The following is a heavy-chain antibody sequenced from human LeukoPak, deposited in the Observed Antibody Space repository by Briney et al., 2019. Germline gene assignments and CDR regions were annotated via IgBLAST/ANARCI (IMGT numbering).Heavy chain of an antibody. CDR1: GFTFSSYG. J-gene: IGHJ6*02. CDR2: IWYDGSNK. CDR3: ARAVLDYYGSGSYLFYYYGMDV. V-gene: IGHV3-33*01. D-gene: IGHD3-10*01. Sequence: PGGSLRLSCAASGFTFSSYGMHWVRQAPGKGLEWVAVIWYDGSNKYYADSVKGRFTISRDNSKNTLYLQMNSLRAEDTAVYYCARAVLDYYGSGSYLFYYYGMDVWGQGTTVTVSS.